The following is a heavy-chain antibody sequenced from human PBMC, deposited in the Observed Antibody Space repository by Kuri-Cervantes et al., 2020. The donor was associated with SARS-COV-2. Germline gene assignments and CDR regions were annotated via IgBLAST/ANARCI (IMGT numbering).Heavy chain of an antibody. D-gene: IGHD3-3*01. CDR1: GFTFTNYG. V-gene: IGHV3-30*02. J-gene: IGHJ6*03. CDR3: ARDDYDFWSGLPYYTDV. Sequence: LSLTRAASGFTFTNYGLHWVRQAPGQGLEWVAFIRHDGSNKYYADSVKGRFTISRDSSKNTLYLQMNSLRAEDTAVYYCARDDYDFWSGLPYYTDVWGKGTTVTVSS. CDR2: IRHDGSNK.